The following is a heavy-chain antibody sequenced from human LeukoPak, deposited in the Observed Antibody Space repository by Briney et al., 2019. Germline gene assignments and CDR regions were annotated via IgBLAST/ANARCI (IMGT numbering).Heavy chain of an antibody. CDR2: INAGNGNT. Sequence: ASVKLSCTASGYTFTSYPMHWVRQALGQRLEWMGWINAGNGNTKYSQKFQGRVTITRDTSASTAYMDLSSLRSEDTAVYYCARVSSSWSGSFGYWGQGTLVTVSS. CDR1: GYTFTSYP. V-gene: IGHV1-3*01. CDR3: ARVSSSWSGSFGY. J-gene: IGHJ4*02. D-gene: IGHD6-13*01.